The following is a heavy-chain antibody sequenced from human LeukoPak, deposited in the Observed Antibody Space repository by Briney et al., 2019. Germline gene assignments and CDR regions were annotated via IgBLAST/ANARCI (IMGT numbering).Heavy chain of an antibody. CDR2: IVPILGIA. V-gene: IGHV1-69*02. J-gene: IGHJ4*02. CDR1: GGTFSSYT. Sequence: ASVKVSCKASGGTFSSYTISWVRQAPGQGLEWMGRIVPILGIANYAQKFQGRVTITADKSTSTAYMELSSLRSEDTAVYYCTRAPYNSGNYPYCFDYWGQGTLVTVSS. D-gene: IGHD1-26*01. CDR3: TRAPYNSGNYPYCFDY.